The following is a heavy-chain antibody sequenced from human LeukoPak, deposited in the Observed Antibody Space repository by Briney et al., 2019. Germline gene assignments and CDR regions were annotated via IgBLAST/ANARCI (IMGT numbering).Heavy chain of an antibody. CDR3: AKVPSPTPYSYGRDAFDI. J-gene: IGHJ3*02. V-gene: IGHV3-23*01. CDR1: GFTFSSYA. Sequence: GGSLRLSCAASGFTFSSYAMSWVRQAPGKGLEWVSAISGSGGSTYYADSVKGRFTISRDNSKNTLYLQMNSLRAEDTAVYYYAKVPSPTPYSYGRDAFDIWGQGTMVTVSS. CDR2: ISGSGGST. D-gene: IGHD5-18*01.